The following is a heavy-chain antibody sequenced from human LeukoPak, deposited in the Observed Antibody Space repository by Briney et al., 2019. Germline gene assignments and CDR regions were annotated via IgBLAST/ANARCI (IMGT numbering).Heavy chain of an antibody. V-gene: IGHV4-4*09. Sequence: TSSETLSLTCTVSGGSISSYYWSWIRQPPGKGLEWIGYIYTSGSTNYNPSLKSRVTISVDTSKNQFSLKLSSVTAADTAVYYCARTYYYDSSGYYYFDYWGQGTLVTVSS. CDR1: GGSISSYY. CDR2: IYTSGST. CDR3: ARTYYYDSSGYYYFDY. J-gene: IGHJ4*02. D-gene: IGHD3-22*01.